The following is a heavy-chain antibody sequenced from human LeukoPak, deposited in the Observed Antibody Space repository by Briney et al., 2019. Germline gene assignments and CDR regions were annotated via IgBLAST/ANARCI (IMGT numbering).Heavy chain of an antibody. CDR3: ARGGYSSSWYGRHYDSSGYYFFDY. D-gene: IGHD3-22*01. J-gene: IGHJ4*02. CDR1: GYTFTGYY. V-gene: IGHV1-18*04. Sequence: GASVKVSCKASGYTFTGYYMHWVRQAPGQGLEWMGWISAYNGSTNYAQKLQGRVTMTTDTSTSTAYMELRSLRSDDTAVYYCARGGYSSSWYGRHYDSSGYYFFDYWGQGTLVTVSS. CDR2: ISAYNGST.